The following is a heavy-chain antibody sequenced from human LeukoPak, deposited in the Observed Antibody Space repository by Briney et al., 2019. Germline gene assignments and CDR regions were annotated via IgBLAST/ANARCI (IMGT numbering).Heavy chain of an antibody. CDR3: ARQTSRFDP. CDR2: VYYTGTA. J-gene: IGHJ5*02. CDR1: GGSISNRLYY. V-gene: IGHV4-39*01. Sequence: SETLSLTCTTSGGSISNRLYYWGWIRQRPGQGLEYIGGVYYTGTASYAPSFKSRVTMSVDTSRNQFSLKLTSMTDADTAFYYCARQTSRFDPWGQGILVTVSS.